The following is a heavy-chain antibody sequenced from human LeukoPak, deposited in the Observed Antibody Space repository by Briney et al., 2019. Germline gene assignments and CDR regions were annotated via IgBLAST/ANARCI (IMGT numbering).Heavy chain of an antibody. Sequence: SETLSLTCTASGGSISSYYWSWIRQPAGKGLEWIGRIYTSGSTNYNPTLKSRVTMSVDTSKNQFSLKLSSVTAADTAAYYCARDWGGDYVSSLFDPWGQGTLVTVSS. V-gene: IGHV4-4*07. CDR3: ARDWGGDYVSSLFDP. CDR1: GGSISSYY. CDR2: IYTSGST. J-gene: IGHJ5*02. D-gene: IGHD4-17*01.